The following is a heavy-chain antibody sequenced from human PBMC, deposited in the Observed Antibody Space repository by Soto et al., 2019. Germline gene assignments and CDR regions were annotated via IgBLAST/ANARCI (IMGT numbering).Heavy chain of an antibody. J-gene: IGHJ4*02. CDR3: ATDKYGAGRVGVHF. Sequence: QVQLVQSGAEVKKPGASLRVSCETSGGTSTIYTITWVRQAPGQGLQWMGRIVPTLRITNYAQESQGRLTITADSSTSTAHIELTSLNSEDTAVYYCATDKYGAGRVGVHFWGQGTLVTVSS. D-gene: IGHD3-3*02. CDR2: IVPTLRIT. V-gene: IGHV1-69*08. CDR1: GGTSTIYT.